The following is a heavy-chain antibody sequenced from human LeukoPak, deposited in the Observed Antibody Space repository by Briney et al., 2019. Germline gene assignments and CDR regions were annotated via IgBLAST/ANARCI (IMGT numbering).Heavy chain of an antibody. CDR2: IYHSGST. J-gene: IGHJ4*02. CDR1: GGSISSSSYY. Sequence: SETLSLTCTVSGGSISSSSYYWGWIRQPPGKGLEWIGSIYHSGSTNYNPSLKSRVTISVDTSKNQFSLKLSSVTAADTAVYYCAIGYYINYWGQGTLVTVSS. CDR3: AIGYYINY. V-gene: IGHV4-39*07. D-gene: IGHD3-9*01.